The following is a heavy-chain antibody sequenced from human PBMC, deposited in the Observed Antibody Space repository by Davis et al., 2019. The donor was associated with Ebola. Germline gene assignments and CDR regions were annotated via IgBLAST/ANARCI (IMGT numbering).Heavy chain of an antibody. J-gene: IGHJ4*02. Sequence: PETLSLTCPVYGGSFSGYYWSWIRQPPGKGLEWIGEINHSGNTNFSPSLKSRVTISVDTSKNQFSLKLSSVTAADTAVYFCARGQLTSNIVVVTASHFDSWGQGTLVTVSS. CDR2: INHSGNT. CDR1: GGSFSGYY. V-gene: IGHV4-34*01. CDR3: ARGQLTSNIVVVTASHFDS. D-gene: IGHD2-21*02.